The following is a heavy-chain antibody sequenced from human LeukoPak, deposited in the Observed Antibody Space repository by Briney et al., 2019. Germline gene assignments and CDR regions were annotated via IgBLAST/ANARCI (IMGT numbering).Heavy chain of an antibody. J-gene: IGHJ3*01. CDR3: ARDNYHTS. Sequence: GGSLRLSCAASGFTFSNSWMHWVCQAPGKGLVWVSRIDTDGSSTSYADSVKGRFSISTDNAKNTLYLEMNSLRAEDTALYYCARDNYHTSWGQGTMVTVSS. V-gene: IGHV3-74*01. CDR1: GFTFSNSW. CDR2: IDTDGSST. D-gene: IGHD5-24*01.